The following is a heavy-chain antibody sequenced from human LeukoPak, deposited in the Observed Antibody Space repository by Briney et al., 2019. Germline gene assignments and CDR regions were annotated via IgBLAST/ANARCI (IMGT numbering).Heavy chain of an antibody. V-gene: IGHV4-39*07. CDR3: ARELRSYYSGGAM. Sequence: SETLSLTCTVSGDSINSNDYFWGWIRQSPGKGLEWIGSVYYNGATQYSPSLKSRVTMSVDTSKNQFSLKLGSVTAADTAVYYCARELRSYYSGGAMWGQGTLVTVSS. CDR1: GDSINSNDYF. CDR2: VYYNGAT. J-gene: IGHJ4*02. D-gene: IGHD2-8*02.